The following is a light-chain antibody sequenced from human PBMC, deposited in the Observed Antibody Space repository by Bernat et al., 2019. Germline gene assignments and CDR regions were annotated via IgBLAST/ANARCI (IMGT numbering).Light chain of an antibody. CDR3: KSYISPHSQL. V-gene: IGLV2-14*03. J-gene: IGLJ1*01. CDR1: SSDIGLYKF. CDR2: DVS. Sequence: QSALTQPASISGSPGQSISISCTGTSSDIGLYKFVSWYQQHPGEAPKLLIYDVSYRPSGVSSRFSGSKSGNTASLTISGLQTEDEADYYWKSYISPHSQLFGTGTKVTV.